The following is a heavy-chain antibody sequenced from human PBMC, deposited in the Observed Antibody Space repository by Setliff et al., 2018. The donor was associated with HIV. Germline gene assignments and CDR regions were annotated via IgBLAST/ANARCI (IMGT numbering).Heavy chain of an antibody. CDR3: AGFSYNFWVYRFDH. CDR1: GDSIRSQF. Sequence: SETLSLTCNLSGDSIRSQFWTWIRQTPGKGLEWIASIETTGTVNYNPSLKSRVIVAIDTPQNQFFLRLTSVTAADTAVYYCAGFSYNFWVYRFDHWGQGALVTVSS. CDR2: IETTGTV. D-gene: IGHD3-3*01. V-gene: IGHV4-4*08. J-gene: IGHJ4*02.